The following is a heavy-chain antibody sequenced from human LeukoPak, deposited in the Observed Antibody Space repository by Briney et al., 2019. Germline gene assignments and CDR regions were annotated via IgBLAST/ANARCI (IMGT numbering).Heavy chain of an antibody. Sequence: GESLKISCKGSGYSFTSYWIGWVRQMPGKGLEWMGIICPGDSDTRYSPSFQGQVTISADKSISTAYLQWSSLKASDTAMYYCARHGRPYSSSWLTIHYWGQGTLVTVSS. CDR1: GYSFTSYW. J-gene: IGHJ4*02. CDR3: ARHGRPYSSSWLTIHY. V-gene: IGHV5-51*01. D-gene: IGHD6-13*01. CDR2: ICPGDSDT.